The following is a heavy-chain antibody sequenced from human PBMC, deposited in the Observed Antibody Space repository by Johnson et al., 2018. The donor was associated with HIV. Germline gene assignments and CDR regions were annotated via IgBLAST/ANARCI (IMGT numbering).Heavy chain of an antibody. J-gene: IGHJ3*02. V-gene: IGHV3-7*03. CDR3: ARGHYDDSSSYYLGDAFDI. D-gene: IGHD3-22*01. CDR2: IKQDGSER. CDR1: GFTFSSYW. Sequence: VQLVESGGGLVLPGGSLRLSCVGSGFTFSSYWMSWVRQAPGKGLEWVATIKQDGSERYYVDSVKGRFTISRDNAKKSLHLQMNSLRAEETALYYCARGHYDDSSSYYLGDAFDIWGQGTMVSVSS.